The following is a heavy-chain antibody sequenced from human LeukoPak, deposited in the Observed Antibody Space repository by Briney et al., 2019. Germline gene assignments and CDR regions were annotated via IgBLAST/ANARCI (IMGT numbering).Heavy chain of an antibody. CDR2: ISSSSSYI. Sequence: GGSLRLSCAASGFTFNDYWMTWVRQAPGKGLEWVSSISSSSSYIYYADSVKGRFTISRDNAKNSLYLQMNSLRAEDTAVYYCARGGYSSGWSMSSPTLGYWGQGTLVTVSS. CDR3: ARGGYSSGWSMSSPTLGY. V-gene: IGHV3-21*01. D-gene: IGHD6-19*01. CDR1: GFTFNDYW. J-gene: IGHJ4*02.